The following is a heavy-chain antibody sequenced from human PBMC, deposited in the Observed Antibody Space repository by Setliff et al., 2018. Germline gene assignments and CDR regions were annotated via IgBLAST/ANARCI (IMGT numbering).Heavy chain of an antibody. J-gene: IGHJ4*02. CDR2: ISHSGSA. CDR3: RLAHCNTTSCEEALDF. Sequence: SETLSLTCAVYGGSFSTYFWSWIRQPPGKGLEWIGEISHSGSANYNLSLKSRVTMSVDTSKNQFSLNLNSVTAADTAVYYFRLAHCNTTSCEEALDFWSQGTLVTVS. V-gene: IGHV4-34*01. D-gene: IGHD2-2*01. CDR1: GGSFSTYF.